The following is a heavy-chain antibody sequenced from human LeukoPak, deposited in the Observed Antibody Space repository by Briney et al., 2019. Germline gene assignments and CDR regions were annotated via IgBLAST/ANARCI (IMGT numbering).Heavy chain of an antibody. CDR2: ISYSGIT. CDR1: GDSISSYY. Sequence: SETLSLTCTVSGDSISSYYWTWIRQPPGKGLEWIAYISYSGITNYNPSLKNRVTISLDTSKNQFSLRLSSVTTADTAVYYCAREGGYSGNLDYWGQGTLVTVSS. V-gene: IGHV4-59*01. CDR3: AREGGYSGNLDY. J-gene: IGHJ4*02. D-gene: IGHD5-12*01.